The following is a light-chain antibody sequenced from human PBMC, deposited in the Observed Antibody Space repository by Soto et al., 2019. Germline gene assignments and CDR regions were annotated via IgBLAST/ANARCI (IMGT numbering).Light chain of an antibody. Sequence: DIQMTQSPSTLSASVGDRVTITGRASQSISSWLAWYQQKPGKAPKLLIYKASSLESGVPSRFSGSGSGTEFTLTISSLQPDDFATYYCQQYDSQSYTFGQGTKLEIK. CDR3: QQYDSQSYT. CDR1: QSISSW. V-gene: IGKV1-5*03. J-gene: IGKJ2*01. CDR2: KAS.